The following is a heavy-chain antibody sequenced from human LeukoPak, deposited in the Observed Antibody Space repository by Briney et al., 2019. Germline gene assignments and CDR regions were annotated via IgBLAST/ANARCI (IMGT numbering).Heavy chain of an antibody. CDR2: ISSSSSYI. V-gene: IGHV3-21*01. J-gene: IGHJ4*02. D-gene: IGHD6-19*01. CDR1: GGSFSGYY. Sequence: ETLSLTCAVYGGSFSGYYWSWIRQPPGKGLEWVSSISSSSSYIYYADSVKGRFTISRDNAKNSLYLQMNSLRAEDTAVYYWARDDPSPGYSSGWPYFDYWGQGTLVTVSS. CDR3: ARDDPSPGYSSGWPYFDY.